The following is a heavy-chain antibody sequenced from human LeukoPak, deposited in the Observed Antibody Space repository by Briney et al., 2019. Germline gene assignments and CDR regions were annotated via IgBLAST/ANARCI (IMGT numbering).Heavy chain of an antibody. CDR3: ARGSSSYSSGWIHRYYYYYMDV. D-gene: IGHD6-19*01. CDR1: GYTFTSYD. Sequence: ASVKVSCKASGYTFTSYDINWVRQATGQGLEWMGWMNPNSGNTGYAQKFQGRVTITRNTSISTAYMELSSLRSEDTAVYYCARGSSSYSSGWIHRYYYYYMDVWGKGTTVTVSS. V-gene: IGHV1-8*03. CDR2: MNPNSGNT. J-gene: IGHJ6*03.